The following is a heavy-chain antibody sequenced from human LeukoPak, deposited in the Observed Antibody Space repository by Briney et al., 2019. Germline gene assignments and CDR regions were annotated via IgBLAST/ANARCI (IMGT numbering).Heavy chain of an antibody. CDR2: IYHIGST. CDR1: GGSISSSNW. CDR3: VRRYIRGDTYGFDI. D-gene: IGHD3-10*01. J-gene: IGHJ3*02. Sequence: SETLSLTCAVSGGSISSSNWWGWVRRPPGKGLEWIGEIYHIGSTNYNPSLKSRVTISVDTSKNQFSLKMSSVTAADTAVYYCVRRYIRGDTYGFDIWGQGTMVTVSS. V-gene: IGHV4-4*02.